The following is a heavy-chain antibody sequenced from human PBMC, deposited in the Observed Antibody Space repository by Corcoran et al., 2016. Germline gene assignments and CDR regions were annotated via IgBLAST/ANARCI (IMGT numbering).Heavy chain of an antibody. CDR2: INPSGGST. CDR3: ARVWGGDSSSWSYYFDY. J-gene: IGHJ4*02. D-gene: IGHD6-13*01. CDR1: GYTFTSYY. V-gene: IGHV1-46*01. Sequence: QVQLVQSGAEVKKPGASVKVSCKASGYTFTSYYMHWVRQAPGQGLEWMGIINPSGGSTSYAQKFQGRVTMTRDTSTSTVYMELSSLRSEDTAGYYWARVWGGDSSSWSYYFDYWGQGTLVTVSS.